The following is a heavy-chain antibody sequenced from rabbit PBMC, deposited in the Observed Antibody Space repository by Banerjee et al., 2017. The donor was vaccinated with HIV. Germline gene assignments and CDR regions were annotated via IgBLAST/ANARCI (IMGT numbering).Heavy chain of an antibody. Sequence: QQQLEESGGGLVKPGGTLTLTCKASGIDFSSYWMCWVRQAPGKGLEWIACISAGSGSTWYASWVNGRFTISKTSSTTVTLQMTSLTAADTATYFCARDRGDWGYYFTLWGQGTLVTVS. V-gene: IGHV1S45*01. CDR1: GIDFSSYW. D-gene: IGHD4-1*01. CDR2: ISAGSGST. CDR3: ARDRGDWGYYFTL. J-gene: IGHJ4*01.